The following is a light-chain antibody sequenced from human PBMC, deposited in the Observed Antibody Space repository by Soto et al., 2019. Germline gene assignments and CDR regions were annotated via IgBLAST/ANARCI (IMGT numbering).Light chain of an antibody. CDR1: SSNIGSNT. CDR3: AAWDDSLNAAV. V-gene: IGLV1-44*01. CDR2: SNN. J-gene: IGLJ7*01. Sequence: QSVLTQPPSASGTPGQRVTISCSGSSSNIGSNTVNWYQQLPGTAPKLLIYSNNQRPSGVPDRLSGSKSATSASLAISGLQSEDEADYYCAAWDDSLNAAVFGGGTQLTVL.